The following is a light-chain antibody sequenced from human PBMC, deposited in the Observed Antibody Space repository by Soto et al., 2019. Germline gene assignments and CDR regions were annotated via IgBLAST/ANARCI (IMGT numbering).Light chain of an antibody. CDR3: SSDTSTSAVL. CDR2: EVS. J-gene: IGLJ2*01. V-gene: IGLV2-14*01. CDR1: SSDVGGYNY. Sequence: QSVLAQPPSASGSPGQSVTISCTGTSSDVGGYNYVSWYQQHPGKAPKLMIYEVSNRPSGVSNRFSGSKSGNTASLTISGLQAEDEADYYCSSDTSTSAVLFGGGTKLTVL.